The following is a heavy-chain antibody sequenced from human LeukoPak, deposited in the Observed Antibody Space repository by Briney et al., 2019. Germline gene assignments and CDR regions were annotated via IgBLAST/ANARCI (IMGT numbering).Heavy chain of an antibody. CDR2: IIPIFGTA. J-gene: IGHJ4*02. D-gene: IGHD6-13*01. V-gene: IGHV1-69*05. CDR1: GGTFSSYA. CDR3: AGTDSSSWYY. Sequence: ASVKVSCKASGGTFSSYAISWVRQAPGQGLEWMGRIIPIFGTANYAQKFQGRVTITTDESTSTAYMELSSLRPEDTAVYYCAGTDSSSWYYWGQGTLVTVSS.